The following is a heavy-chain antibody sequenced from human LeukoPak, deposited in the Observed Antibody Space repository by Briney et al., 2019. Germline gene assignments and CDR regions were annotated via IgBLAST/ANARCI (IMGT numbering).Heavy chain of an antibody. J-gene: IGHJ4*02. CDR1: GGSISSYY. CDR3: ARGKGYLDY. Sequence: SETLSLTCTVSGGSISSYYWSWIRQPPGKGLEWIGYIYYSGSTNYNPSLKSRVTISVDTSKNQFSLNLKSVTAADTAVYYCARGKGYLDYWGQGTLVTVSS. CDR2: IYYSGST. V-gene: IGHV4-59*01.